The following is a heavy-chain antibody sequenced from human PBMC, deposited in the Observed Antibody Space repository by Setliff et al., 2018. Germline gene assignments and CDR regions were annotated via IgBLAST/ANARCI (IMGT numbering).Heavy chain of an antibody. D-gene: IGHD2-15*01. V-gene: IGHV4-39*07. CDR1: GGSISTTDYY. J-gene: IGHJ6*02. CDR3: ARVRVVVIGNYYYYYGMDV. CDR2: IYYSGST. Sequence: SETLSLTCTVSGGSISTTDYYWGWIRQPPGKGPEWIGSIYYSGSTYYNPSLKSRVTISVDTSKNQFSLKLSSVTAADTAVYYCARVRVVVIGNYYYYYGMDVWGQGTTVTVSS.